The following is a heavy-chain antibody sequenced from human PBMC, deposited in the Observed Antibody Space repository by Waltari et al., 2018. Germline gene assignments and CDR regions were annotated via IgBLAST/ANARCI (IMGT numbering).Heavy chain of an antibody. Sequence: QMQLQESGPRLLKPSETLSLTCTVSGVSITSNTHYWAWIRQPPGKGMEWIGNVYFTGRFPSDPARRSRVTLAVDSSKNQFSLRLTSVTAADSATYYCATIDETPGLTWGLYFDNWGPGAQVTVSS. D-gene: IGHD1-26*01. J-gene: IGHJ4*02. CDR3: ATIDETPGLTWGLYFDN. V-gene: IGHV4-39*01. CDR1: GVSITSNTHY. CDR2: VYFTGRF.